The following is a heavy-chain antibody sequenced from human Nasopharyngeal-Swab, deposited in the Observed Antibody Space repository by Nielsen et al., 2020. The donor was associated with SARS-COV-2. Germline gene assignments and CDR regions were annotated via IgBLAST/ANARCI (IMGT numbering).Heavy chain of an antibody. V-gene: IGHV4-39*07. Sequence: RQAPGKGLEWIGSIYYSGSTYYNPSLKGRVTISVDTSKNQFSLKLSSVTAADTAVYYCASGEENNWFDPWGQGTLATVSS. CDR3: ASGEENNWFDP. CDR2: IYYSGST. D-gene: IGHD3-10*01. J-gene: IGHJ5*02.